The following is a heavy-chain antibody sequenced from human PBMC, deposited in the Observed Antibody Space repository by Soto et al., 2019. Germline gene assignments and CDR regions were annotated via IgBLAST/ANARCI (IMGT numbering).Heavy chain of an antibody. Sequence: QVQLVESGGGVVQPERSLRLSCAASGFTFSSYGMHWVRQAPGKGLEWVAVIWYDGSNKYYADSVKGRFTISRDNSKNTLYLQMNSLRAEDTAVYYCARAQRGRYCSGGSCYSVYYNWFDPWGQGTLVTVSS. CDR2: IWYDGSNK. D-gene: IGHD2-15*01. V-gene: IGHV3-33*01. J-gene: IGHJ5*02. CDR1: GFTFSSYG. CDR3: ARAQRGRYCSGGSCYSVYYNWFDP.